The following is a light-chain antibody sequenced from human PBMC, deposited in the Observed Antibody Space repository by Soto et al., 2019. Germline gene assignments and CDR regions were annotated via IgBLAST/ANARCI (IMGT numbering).Light chain of an antibody. J-gene: IGKJ3*01. CDR1: QSVSRNY. CDR3: QQYGSSRT. V-gene: IGKV3-20*01. Sequence: EIVLTQSPGTLSLSPGERATLSCRASQSVSRNYLAWYQQKPGQAPRLLIYGASSRATGIPDRFSGSGSGTDFTLTISRLEPEDFSVYYCQQYGSSRTFGPGTKVDIK. CDR2: GAS.